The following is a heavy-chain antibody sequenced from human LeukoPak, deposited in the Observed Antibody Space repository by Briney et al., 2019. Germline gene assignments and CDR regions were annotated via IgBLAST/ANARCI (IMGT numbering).Heavy chain of an antibody. J-gene: IGHJ4*02. Sequence: PGRSLRLSCAASGFTFDDYAMHWVRQAPGKGLEGVPGIAWNSGSVGYADSVKGRFTISRDNAKNSLYLQMNSLRVEDTALYYCAKVPSGYCSSTSCYTVFDYWGQGTLVTVSS. D-gene: IGHD2-2*02. V-gene: IGHV3-9*01. CDR2: IAWNSGSV. CDR3: AKVPSGYCSSTSCYTVFDY. CDR1: GFTFDDYA.